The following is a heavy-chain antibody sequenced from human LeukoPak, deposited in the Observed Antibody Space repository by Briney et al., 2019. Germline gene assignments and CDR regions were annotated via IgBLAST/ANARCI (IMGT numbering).Heavy chain of an antibody. CDR3: VKSPLGDCSNTRCSDR. J-gene: IGHJ4*02. Sequence: SGGSLRLSCAASGFTFSDYYMSWIRQAPGKGLEWVSVISSGGSTYYADSVKGRFTISRDNSKNTLYLQMNSLRAEDTAVYYCVKSPLGDCSNTRCSDRWGQGILVTVSS. D-gene: IGHD2-2*01. CDR1: GFTFSDYY. CDR2: ISSGGST. V-gene: IGHV3-66*01.